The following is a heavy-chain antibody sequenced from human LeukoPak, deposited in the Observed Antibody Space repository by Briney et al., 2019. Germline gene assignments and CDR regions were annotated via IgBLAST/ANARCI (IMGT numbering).Heavy chain of an antibody. D-gene: IGHD6-19*01. Sequence: ASVKVSCKASGYTFTSYYMHWVRQAPGQGLEWMGIINPSGGSTSYAQKFQGRVAMTRDTSTSTVYMELSSLRSEDTAVYYCARDCIAVAGPTNYFDYWGQGTLVTVSS. CDR3: ARDCIAVAGPTNYFDY. J-gene: IGHJ4*02. V-gene: IGHV1-46*01. CDR2: INPSGGST. CDR1: GYTFTSYY.